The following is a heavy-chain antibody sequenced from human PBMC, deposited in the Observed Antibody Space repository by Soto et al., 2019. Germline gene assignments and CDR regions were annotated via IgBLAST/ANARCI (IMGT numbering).Heavy chain of an antibody. CDR3: ARDLSPDSSGYPY. CDR1: GYTFTSYG. Sequence: RASGKVSCNASGYTFTSYGISWVRQAPGQGLEWMGWISAYNGNTNYAQKLQGRVTMTTDTSTSTAYMELRSLRSDDTAVYYCARDLSPDSSGYPYWGQGTLVTVSS. CDR2: ISAYNGNT. V-gene: IGHV1-18*04. J-gene: IGHJ4*02. D-gene: IGHD3-22*01.